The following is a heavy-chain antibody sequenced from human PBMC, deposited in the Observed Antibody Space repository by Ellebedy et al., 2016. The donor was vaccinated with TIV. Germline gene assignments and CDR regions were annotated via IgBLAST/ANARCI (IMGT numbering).Heavy chain of an antibody. Sequence: PGGSLRLSCAASGFTFRNNSMNWVRQAPGKGLEWVSYISSTGTTIFYADFVKGRFTISRDNAKISLYLQMNSLRAEDTAVYYCAKDVSVGTTQSFYGMDVWGQGTMVTVS. CDR1: GFTFRNNS. J-gene: IGHJ6*02. CDR3: AKDVSVGTTQSFYGMDV. CDR2: ISSTGTTI. V-gene: IGHV3-48*03. D-gene: IGHD1-7*01.